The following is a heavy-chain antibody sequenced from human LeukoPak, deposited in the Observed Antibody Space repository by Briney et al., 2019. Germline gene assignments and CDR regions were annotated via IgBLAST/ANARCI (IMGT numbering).Heavy chain of an antibody. Sequence: ASVKVSCKASGGTFSSYAISWVRQAPGQGLELMGRIIPIFGIANYAQKFQGRVTITADKFTSTAYMELSSLRSEDTAVYYCARGIVATTEAPYYYYGMDVWGQGTTVTVSS. V-gene: IGHV1-69*04. D-gene: IGHD5-12*01. CDR3: ARGIVATTEAPYYYYGMDV. CDR2: IIPIFGIA. CDR1: GGTFSSYA. J-gene: IGHJ6*02.